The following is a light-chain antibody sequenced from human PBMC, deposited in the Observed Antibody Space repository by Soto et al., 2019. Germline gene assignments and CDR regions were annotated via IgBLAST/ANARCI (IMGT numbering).Light chain of an antibody. V-gene: IGKV3D-20*02. Sequence: EIVLTQSPGTLSLSLGERATLSCRASQGVGSTYLAWYQQKPGQAPRLLIFDASYRAAGIPARFRGSGSGTDFTLTIDSLEPEDFAVYYCQQRTNWLWTFGPGTKVDIK. J-gene: IGKJ1*01. CDR2: DAS. CDR1: QGVGSTY. CDR3: QQRTNWLWT.